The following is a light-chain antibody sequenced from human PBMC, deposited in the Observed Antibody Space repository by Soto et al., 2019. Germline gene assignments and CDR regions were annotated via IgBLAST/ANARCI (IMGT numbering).Light chain of an antibody. CDR2: DDS. V-gene: IGLV3-21*02. Sequence: SYELTQPPSVSVAPRQTATITCGGNNIVTKTVHWYQQRPGQAPVLVVHDDSDRPSGIPERFSGSNSGIAATLTISRVEAGDEADYFCQVWDSSSGIGVFGGGTKLTVL. CDR1: NIVTKT. CDR3: QVWDSSSGIGV. J-gene: IGLJ2*01.